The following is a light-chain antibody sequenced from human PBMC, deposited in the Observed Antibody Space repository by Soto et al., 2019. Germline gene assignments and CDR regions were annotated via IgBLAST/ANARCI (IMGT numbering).Light chain of an antibody. CDR1: QSVSSY. Sequence: EIVLTQSPATLSLSPGERATLSCRASQSVSSYLAWYQQKPGQAPRLLIYDASNRATGIPARFSGSGSGTDSTLTISSLQSEDFAVYYCQQYHNWWTFGQGTKVDIK. V-gene: IGKV3-11*01. CDR2: DAS. CDR3: QQYHNWWT. J-gene: IGKJ1*01.